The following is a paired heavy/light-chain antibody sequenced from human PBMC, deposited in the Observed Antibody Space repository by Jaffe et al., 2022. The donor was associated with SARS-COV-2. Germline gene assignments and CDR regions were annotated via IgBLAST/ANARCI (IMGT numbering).Light chain of an antibody. CDR2: GVS. V-gene: IGKV1-39*01. CDR1: QIITSY. Sequence: DIRMTQSPSSLSASVGDRVTITCRASQIITSYLHWYQQKPGKAPKLLIYGVSSLQSGVPSRFSGSGSGTDFTLTISSLQPEDFATYYCQQTYSTPRTFGQGTKVEI. J-gene: IGKJ1*01. CDR3: QQTYSTPRT.
Heavy chain of an antibody. V-gene: IGHV3-48*02. J-gene: IGHJ4*02. CDR2: IMGTIGTT. D-gene: IGHD6-6*01. CDR1: GFSLTSYT. CDR3: ARDYSGSSLGY. Sequence: EVQLVESGGALVHPGGSLRLSCAASGFSLTSYTMNWVRQAPGKGLEWISCIMGTIGTTYYADSVKGRFTISRDSAKSSLFLQMNSLRDEDTAIYYCARDYSGSSLGYWGQGTVVTVSS.